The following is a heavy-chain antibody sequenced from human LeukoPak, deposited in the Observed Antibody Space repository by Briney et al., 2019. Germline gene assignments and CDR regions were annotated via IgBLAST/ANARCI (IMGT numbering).Heavy chain of an antibody. D-gene: IGHD3-22*01. CDR3: ARDGEYYYDSSGYPGNNWFDP. CDR2: ISAYNGNT. V-gene: IGHV1-18*01. J-gene: IGHJ5*02. CDR1: GYTFTSYG. Sequence: ASVKVSCKASGYTFTSYGISWVRQAPGQGLEWMGWISAYNGNTNYAQKLQGRVTMTTDTSTSTAYMELRSLRSDDTAVYYCARDGEYYYDSSGYPGNNWFDPWGQGTLATVSS.